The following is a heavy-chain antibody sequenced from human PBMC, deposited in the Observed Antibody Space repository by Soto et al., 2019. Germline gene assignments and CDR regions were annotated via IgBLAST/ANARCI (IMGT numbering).Heavy chain of an antibody. J-gene: IGHJ4*02. CDR2: IIPMFGTA. Sequence: QVQLVQSGAEVKKPASSVKVSCKAPGGTFSTYAISWVRQAPGQGLEWMGGIIPMFGTANYAQRFQDRVTITADESTNTVYMGLRSLRSEDTAVYFCASGIQLWLRRINNGYSGWGQGTLVTVSS. CDR1: GGTFSTYA. D-gene: IGHD5-18*01. CDR3: ASGIQLWLRRINNGYSG. V-gene: IGHV1-69*12.